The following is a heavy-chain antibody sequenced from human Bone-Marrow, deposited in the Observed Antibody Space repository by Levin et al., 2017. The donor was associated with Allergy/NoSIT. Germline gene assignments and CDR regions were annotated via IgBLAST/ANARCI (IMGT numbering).Heavy chain of an antibody. CDR1: GFNFDTYA. V-gene: IGHV3-23*01. CDR2: TSGSGANL. D-gene: IGHD6-19*01. J-gene: IGHJ4*02. Sequence: PGGSLRLSCAASGFNFDTYAMSWVRQAPGKGLEWVSGTSGSGANLYYADSVKGRFTISRDNSKSTLFLQMNSVRADDTAVYYCVKSDRRGGWLAAGDYWGQGTEVTVSS. CDR3: VKSDRRGGWLAAGDY.